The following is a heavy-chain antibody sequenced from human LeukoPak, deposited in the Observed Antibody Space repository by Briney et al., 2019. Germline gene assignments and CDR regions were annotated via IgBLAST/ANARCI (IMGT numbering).Heavy chain of an antibody. D-gene: IGHD1-26*01. V-gene: IGHV4-59*01. CDR2: IYHSGST. CDR3: ANGNSGTFRPGGMDV. Sequence: PSETLSLTCTVSGGSMSSYYWSWIRQPPGKGLEWIGYIYHSGSTNYNPSLRSRVTISLDTSKNQFSLNLISVTAADTAMYYCANGNSGTFRPGGMDVWGQGTTVTVSS. CDR1: GGSMSSYY. J-gene: IGHJ6*02.